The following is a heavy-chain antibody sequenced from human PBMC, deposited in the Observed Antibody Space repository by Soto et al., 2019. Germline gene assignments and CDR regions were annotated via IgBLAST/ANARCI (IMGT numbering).Heavy chain of an antibody. Sequence: SETLSLTCTVSGAYYWSWIRQPPGKGLEWIGYVYYSGSTSYNPSLETGVTISVDTSKNQFSLKLTSVTPADTAIYYCARVKRSTSRLDPWGQGTLVTVSS. D-gene: IGHD1-26*01. V-gene: IGHV4-59*01. CDR3: ARVKRSTSRLDP. CDR2: VYYSGST. J-gene: IGHJ5*02. CDR1: GAYY.